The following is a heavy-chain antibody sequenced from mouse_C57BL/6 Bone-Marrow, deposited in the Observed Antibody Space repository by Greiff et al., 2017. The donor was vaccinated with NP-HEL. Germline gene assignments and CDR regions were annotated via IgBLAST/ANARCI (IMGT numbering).Heavy chain of an antibody. CDR1: GFTFSSYG. CDR3: ARHRLLFYYAMDY. D-gene: IGHD1-1*01. V-gene: IGHV5-6*01. J-gene: IGHJ4*01. CDR2: ISSGGRYT. Sequence: EVKLMESGGDLVKPGGSLKLSCAASGFTFSSYGMSWVRQTPDKRLEWVATISSGGRYTYYPDSVKGRFTISRDNAKNTLYLQMSSLKSEDTAMYYCARHRLLFYYAMDYWGQGTSVTVSS.